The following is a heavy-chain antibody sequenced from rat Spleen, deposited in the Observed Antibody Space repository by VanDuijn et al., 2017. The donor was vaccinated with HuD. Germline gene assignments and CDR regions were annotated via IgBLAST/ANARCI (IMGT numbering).Heavy chain of an antibody. Sequence: EVQLVESGGGLVQPGRSLKLSCVASGFTFNNYWMTWIRQAPGKGLEWVASISTSGGSTYYRDSVKGRFTVSRDNAETTLYLQMDSLRSEDTATYYCARTPYYGYYFDYWGQGTLVTVSS. CDR1: GFTFNNYW. J-gene: IGHJ3*01. D-gene: IGHD1-7*01. V-gene: IGHV5-31*01. CDR3: ARTPYYGYYFDY. CDR2: ISTSGGST.